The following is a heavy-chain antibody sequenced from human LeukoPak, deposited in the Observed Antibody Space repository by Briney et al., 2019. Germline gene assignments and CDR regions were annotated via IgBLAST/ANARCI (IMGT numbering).Heavy chain of an antibody. CDR3: ARGATTGYYFDY. V-gene: IGHV3-21*01. Sequence: GGSLRLSCAASGFTFSSYSMNWVRQAPGKGLEWVSSISSSSSYIYYADSVKDRFTISRDHAKNSLYLQMNSLRAEDTAVYYCARGATTGYYFDYWGQGTLVTVSS. CDR2: ISSSSSYI. D-gene: IGHD1-26*01. J-gene: IGHJ4*02. CDR1: GFTFSSYS.